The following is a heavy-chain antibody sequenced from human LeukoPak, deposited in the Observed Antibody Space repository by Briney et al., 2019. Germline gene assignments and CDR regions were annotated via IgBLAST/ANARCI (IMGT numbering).Heavy chain of an antibody. D-gene: IGHD3-10*01. V-gene: IGHV4-30-4*01. Sequence: SQTLSLTCTVSGGSISGADYYWSWIRQPPGKGLEWIGYVYHSGLTYYNPSLKSRLAISVDTSKNQFSLKLSSVTAADTAVYYCASRRGSFDAFDIWGQGTMVTVSS. CDR3: ASRRGSFDAFDI. CDR1: GGSISGADYY. J-gene: IGHJ3*02. CDR2: VYHSGLT.